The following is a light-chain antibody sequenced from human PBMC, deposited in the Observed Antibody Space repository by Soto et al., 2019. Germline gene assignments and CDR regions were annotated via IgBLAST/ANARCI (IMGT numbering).Light chain of an antibody. CDR3: SSYTSSSTPYV. J-gene: IGLJ1*01. V-gene: IGLV2-14*01. CDR1: SSDVGGYNY. Sequence: QSALTQPASVSGSPGQSITISCTGTSSDVGGYNYVSWYQQHPVKAPKLMIYDVTNRPSGVSDRFSGSKCGNTASLTISGLQAEDEADYYCSSYTSSSTPYVFGTGTKLTVL. CDR2: DVT.